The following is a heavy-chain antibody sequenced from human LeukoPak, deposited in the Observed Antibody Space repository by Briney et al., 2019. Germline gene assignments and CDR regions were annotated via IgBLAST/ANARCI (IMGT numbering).Heavy chain of an antibody. Sequence: GRSLRLSCAASGFTFSSYAMHWVRQAPGKGLEWVAVISYDGSNKYYADSVKGRFTISRGNSKNTLYLQMNSLRAEDTAVYYCARDGSYGDYPGPFDYWGQGTLVTVSS. J-gene: IGHJ4*02. CDR1: GFTFSSYA. D-gene: IGHD4-17*01. V-gene: IGHV3-30*01. CDR3: ARDGSYGDYPGPFDY. CDR2: ISYDGSNK.